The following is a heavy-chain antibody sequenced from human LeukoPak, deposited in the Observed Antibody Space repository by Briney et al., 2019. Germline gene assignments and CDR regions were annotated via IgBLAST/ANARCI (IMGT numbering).Heavy chain of an antibody. D-gene: IGHD1-26*01. CDR2: NSPYNGNT. J-gene: IGHJ4*02. CDR1: VYTFTTYE. Sequence: ASVNVSCKPSVYTFTTYEISWVRQAPGQGLEGMGGNSPYNGNTIYAQNLQGRVSMTTDTSTRTAYMELSSLRSDDTGMYYCARRLRASYWGYWGQGTLVTVSS. V-gene: IGHV1-18*01. CDR3: ARRLRASYWGY.